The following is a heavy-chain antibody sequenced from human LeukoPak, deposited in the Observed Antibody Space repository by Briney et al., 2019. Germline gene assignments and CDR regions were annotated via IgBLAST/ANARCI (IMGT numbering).Heavy chain of an antibody. V-gene: IGHV7-4-1*02. J-gene: IGHJ4*02. D-gene: IGHD3-16*01. CDR3: ASLPTGGLDY. CDR1: GYNFTSHG. CDR2: INTNTGNP. Sequence: ASVKVSCKASGYNFTSHGISWVRQAPGQGLEWMGWINTNTGNPTYAQGFTGRFVFSLDTSVSTAYLQISSLKAEDTAVYYCASLPTGGLDYWGQGTLVTVSS.